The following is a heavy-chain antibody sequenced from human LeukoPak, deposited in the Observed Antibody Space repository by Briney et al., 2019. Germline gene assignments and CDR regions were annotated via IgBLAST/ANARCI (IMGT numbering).Heavy chain of an antibody. J-gene: IGHJ4*02. CDR3: ARLFVYGSGAEAFDY. Sequence: KASETLSLTCTVSGGSISRYYWSWIRQPPGKGLEWIGYIYNSGSTNYNPSLKSRVTISVDTSKNQFSLRVKSVTAADTAVYYCARLFVYGSGAEAFDYWGQGILVTVSS. CDR1: GGSISRYY. V-gene: IGHV4-59*01. CDR2: IYNSGST. D-gene: IGHD3-10*01.